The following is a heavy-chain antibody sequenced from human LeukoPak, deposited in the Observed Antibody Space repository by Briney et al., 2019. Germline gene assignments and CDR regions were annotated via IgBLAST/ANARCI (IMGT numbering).Heavy chain of an antibody. CDR2: ISYDGSNK. CDR3: AREITTNGGRYFDY. CDR1: GFTFSSYG. D-gene: IGHD7-27*01. V-gene: IGHV3-30*03. J-gene: IGHJ4*02. Sequence: GRSLRLSCAASGFTFSSYGMHWVRQAPGKGLEWVAVISYDGSNKYYADSVKGRFTISRDNSKNTLYLQMNSLRAEDTAVYYCAREITTNGGRYFDYWGQGTLVTVSS.